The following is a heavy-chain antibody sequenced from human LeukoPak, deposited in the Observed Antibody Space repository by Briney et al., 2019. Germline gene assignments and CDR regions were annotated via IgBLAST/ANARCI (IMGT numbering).Heavy chain of an antibody. D-gene: IGHD6-13*01. J-gene: IGHJ5*02. CDR1: GGSISSGSYY. CDR2: IYTSGST. V-gene: IGHV4-61*02. CDR3: ARGIAAAPPSRPVWFDP. Sequence: SQTLSLTCTVSGGSISSGSYYWSWIRQPAGKGLEWIGRIYTSGSTNYNPSPKSRVTISVDTSKNQFSLKLSSVTAADTAVYYCARGIAAAPPSRPVWFDPWGQGTLVTVSS.